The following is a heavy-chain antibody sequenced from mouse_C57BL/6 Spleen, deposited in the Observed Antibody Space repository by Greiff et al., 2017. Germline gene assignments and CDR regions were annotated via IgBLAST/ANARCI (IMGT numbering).Heavy chain of an antibody. D-gene: IGHD4-1*02. Sequence: EVKVVESGGGLVKPGGSLKLSCAASGFTFSSYAMSWVRQTPEKRLEWVATISDGGSYTYYPDNVKGRFTTSRDNAKNNLYLQMSHLKSEDTAMYYCARESLQLYYFDYWGQGTTLTVSS. CDR3: ARESLQLYYFDY. J-gene: IGHJ2*01. CDR2: ISDGGSYT. V-gene: IGHV5-4*01. CDR1: GFTFSSYA.